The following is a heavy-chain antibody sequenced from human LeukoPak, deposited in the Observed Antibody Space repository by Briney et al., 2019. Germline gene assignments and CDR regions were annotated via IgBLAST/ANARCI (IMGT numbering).Heavy chain of an antibody. CDR2: INPNSGGT. CDR1: GYTFTGYY. D-gene: IGHD3-3*01. V-gene: IGHV1-2*02. CDR3: ARADFWSGLQDYYFDY. J-gene: IGHJ4*02. Sequence: ASVKVSCNASGYTFTGYYMHWVRQAPGQGLEWMGWINPNSGGTNYAQKFQGRVTMTRDTSISTAYMELRSLRSDDTAVYYCARADFWSGLQDYYFDYWGQGTLVTVSS.